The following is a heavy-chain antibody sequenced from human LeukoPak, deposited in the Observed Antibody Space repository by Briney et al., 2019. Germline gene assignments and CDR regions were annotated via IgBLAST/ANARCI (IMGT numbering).Heavy chain of an antibody. J-gene: IGHJ5*02. CDR2: IKQDGSEK. V-gene: IGHV3-7*01. Sequence: SSISYYWGWVRQAPGKGLEWVANIKQDGSEKYYVDSVKGRFTISRDNTKNSLYLQMNSLRAEDTAVYYCAIPDLSWGQGTLVTVSS. CDR3: AIPDLS. CDR1: SSISYY.